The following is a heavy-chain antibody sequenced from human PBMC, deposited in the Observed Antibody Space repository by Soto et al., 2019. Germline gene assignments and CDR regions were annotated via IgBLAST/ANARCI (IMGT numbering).Heavy chain of an antibody. CDR1: GGSISSYY. CDR3: ARDSFPYYHNSTGYGEAFDP. V-gene: IGHV4-59*13. D-gene: IGHD3-22*01. J-gene: IGHJ5*02. CDR2: IYSSETT. Sequence: PSETLSLTCTVSGGSISSYYWTWIRQPPGKGLEWIGHIYSSETTNYNPSLKSRVTISVDTSKNQFSLKVTSVTAADTAVYYCARDSFPYYHNSTGYGEAFDPWGQGTVVTVSS.